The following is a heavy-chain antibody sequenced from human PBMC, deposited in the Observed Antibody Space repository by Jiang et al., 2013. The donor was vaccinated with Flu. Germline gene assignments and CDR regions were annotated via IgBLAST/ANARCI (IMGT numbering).Heavy chain of an antibody. CDR3: AGEKRPYYYGMDV. J-gene: IGHJ6*02. Sequence: KGLEWIGRIYTSGSTNXNPSLKSRVTISVDTSKNQFSLKLSSVTAADTAVYYCAGEKRPYYYGMDVWGQGTTVTVSS. V-gene: IGHV4-61*02. CDR2: IYTSGST.